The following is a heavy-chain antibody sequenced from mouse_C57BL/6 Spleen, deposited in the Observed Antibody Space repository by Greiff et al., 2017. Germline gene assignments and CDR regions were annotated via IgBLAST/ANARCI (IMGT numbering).Heavy chain of an antibody. CDR1: GYTFTDYE. D-gene: IGHD2-1*01. V-gene: IGHV1-15*01. CDR3: TIYYAFAY. J-gene: IGHJ3*01. CDR2: IDPETGGT. Sequence: VQLQQSGAELVRPGASVTLSCKASGYTFTDYEMHWVKQTPVHGLEWIGAIDPETGGTAYNQKFKGKAILTADKSSSTAYMELRSLTSEDSAVYYCTIYYAFAYWGQGTLVTVSA.